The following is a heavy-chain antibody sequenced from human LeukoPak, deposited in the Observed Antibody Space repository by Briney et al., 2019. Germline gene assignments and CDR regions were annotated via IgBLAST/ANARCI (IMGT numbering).Heavy chain of an antibody. V-gene: IGHV4-30-2*01. CDR3: ARAGYYYDSSGYSNYFDY. D-gene: IGHD3-22*01. J-gene: IGHJ4*01. Sequence: PSETLSLTCAVSGGSISSGGYSWSWIRQPPGKGLEGIGYIYHSGSTYYNPSLESRVTISVDRSKNQFSLKLSSVTAADTAVYYCARAGYYYDSSGYSNYFDYWGQGSLVTVSS. CDR2: IYHSGST. CDR1: GGSISSGGYS.